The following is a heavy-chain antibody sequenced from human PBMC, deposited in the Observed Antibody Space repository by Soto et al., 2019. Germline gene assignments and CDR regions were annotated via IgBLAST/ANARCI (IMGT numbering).Heavy chain of an antibody. V-gene: IGHV1-69*01. CDR2: IIPIFGTA. Sequence: QVQLVQSGAEVKKPGSSVKVSCKASGGTFSSYAISWVRQAPGQGLEWVGGIIPIFGTANYAQKFQGRVTITADESTSTAYMELSSLRSEDTAVYYCARGGAYCDGDCYPGYFQHWGQGTLVTVSS. D-gene: IGHD2-21*02. J-gene: IGHJ1*01. CDR1: GGTFSSYA. CDR3: ARGGAYCDGDCYPGYFQH.